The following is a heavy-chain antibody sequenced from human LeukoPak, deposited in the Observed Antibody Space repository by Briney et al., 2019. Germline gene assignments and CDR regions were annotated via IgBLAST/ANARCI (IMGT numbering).Heavy chain of an antibody. Sequence: PGGSLRLSCAASGFTFSRYSMHWVRQAPGKGLVWVSHVNSDGSGKDYADSVKGRFTISRDNAKNTLYLQMNSLRAEDTAVYYCARARIQLWPYYYMDVWGKGTTVTVSS. CDR2: VNSDGSGK. J-gene: IGHJ6*03. CDR1: GFTFSRYS. CDR3: ARARIQLWPYYYMDV. D-gene: IGHD5-18*01. V-gene: IGHV3-74*01.